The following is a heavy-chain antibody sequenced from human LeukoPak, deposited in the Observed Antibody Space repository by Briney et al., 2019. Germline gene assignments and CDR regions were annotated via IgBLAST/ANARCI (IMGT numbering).Heavy chain of an antibody. CDR3: ARQTRFSERLPTKWYDP. Sequence: SETLSLTCTVSGGSICSSSYYWGWIRQPPGKGLEWIGNIYYSASTYYNPSLKSRVTIFVDTSKNQFSLKLSSVTAADTAVYYCARQTRFSERLPTKWYDPWGQGTLVTVSS. CDR2: IYYSAST. CDR1: GGSICSSSYY. J-gene: IGHJ5*02. D-gene: IGHD3-3*01. V-gene: IGHV4-39*01.